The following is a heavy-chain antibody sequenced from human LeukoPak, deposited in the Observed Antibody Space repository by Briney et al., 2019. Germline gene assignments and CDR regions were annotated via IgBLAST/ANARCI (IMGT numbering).Heavy chain of an antibody. CDR2: INLVGSET. J-gene: IGHJ4*02. D-gene: IGHD6-6*01. CDR3: ARGYSSSSEGSFDY. V-gene: IGHV3-7*01. CDR1: GFSFSEYW. Sequence: GGSLRLSCAASGFSFSEYWMSWVRQAPGKGLEWVANINLVGSETYYVDSVRGRFTISRDNSKNTLNLQMNSLRAEDTAVYYCARGYSSSSEGSFDYWGQGTLVTVSS.